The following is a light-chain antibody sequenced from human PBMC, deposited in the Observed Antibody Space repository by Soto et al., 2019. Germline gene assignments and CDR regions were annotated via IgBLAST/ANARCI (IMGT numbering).Light chain of an antibody. J-gene: IGKJ1*01. Sequence: IQMPHSTSTLSASVFYTLTINGRASQRISGWLAWHQQKPGKAPKLLIYDVSALKRGVPPRFSGSGSGKEFTLTISSLQPEDFATYYCQQYDSFSVTFGQGTKV. CDR2: DVS. CDR1: QRISGW. V-gene: IGKV1-5*01. CDR3: QQYDSFSVT.